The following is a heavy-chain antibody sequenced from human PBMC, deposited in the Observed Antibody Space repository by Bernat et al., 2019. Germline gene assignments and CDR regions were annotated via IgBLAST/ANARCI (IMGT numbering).Heavy chain of an antibody. V-gene: IGHV3-7*01. CDR1: GSTFSRYG. J-gene: IGHJ5*02. D-gene: IGHD1-7*01. CDR3: AREQSLYNRNWYGWFDP. CDR2: IKQDGSEK. Sequence: VQLVESGGGVVQPGGSLRLSCAASGSTFSRYGMHWVRQAPGKGLEWVANIKQDGSEKYYVDSVKGRFSISRDNAKNSLYLQMNSLRAEDTAVYYCAREQSLYNRNWYGWFDPWGQGTLVTVSS.